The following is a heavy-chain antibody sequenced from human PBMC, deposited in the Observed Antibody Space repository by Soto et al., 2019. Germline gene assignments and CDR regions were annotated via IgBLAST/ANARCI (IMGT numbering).Heavy chain of an antibody. J-gene: IGHJ4*02. CDR1: GFTYTNSA. CDR2: LVVDSGNT. V-gene: IGHV1-58*01. Sequence: SVKVSCKASGFTYTNSAVQWVRQPRGQGLEWIGCLVVDSGNTNCAQKFQERVTITRDLSTSRAYVERRSLRSEDTAVYYCAATVLLRFGELLEGPSDYWGQGTRVTVPQ. D-gene: IGHD3-10*01. CDR3: AATVLLRFGELLEGPSDY.